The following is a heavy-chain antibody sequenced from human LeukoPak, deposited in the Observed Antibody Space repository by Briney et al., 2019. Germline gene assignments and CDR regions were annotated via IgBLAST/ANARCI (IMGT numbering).Heavy chain of an antibody. CDR3: AKARYYYDSSGLLDY. J-gene: IGHJ4*02. CDR1: GFTFDDYA. D-gene: IGHD3-22*01. V-gene: IGHV3-9*01. Sequence: PGRSLRLSCAASGFTFDDYAMHWVRQAPGKGLEWVSGISWNSGSIGYADSVKGRFTISRDNAKNSLYLQMNSLRAEDTALYYCAKARYYYDSSGLLDYWGQGTLVTVSS. CDR2: ISWNSGSI.